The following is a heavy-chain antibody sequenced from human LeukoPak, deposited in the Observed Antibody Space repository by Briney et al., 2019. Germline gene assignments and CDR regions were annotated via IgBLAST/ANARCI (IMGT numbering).Heavy chain of an antibody. V-gene: IGHV3-48*01. J-gene: IGHJ4*02. CDR3: AKDPQGRWLQPDY. Sequence: GGSLRLSCTASGFTFGHYAMSWVRQAPGKGLEWVSYISSFSGTINYADSVKGRFTISRDNSKNKLYLQMNSLRAEDTAVYYCAKDPQGRWLQPDYWGQGTLVTVSS. D-gene: IGHD5-24*01. CDR1: GFTFGHYA. CDR2: ISSFSGTI.